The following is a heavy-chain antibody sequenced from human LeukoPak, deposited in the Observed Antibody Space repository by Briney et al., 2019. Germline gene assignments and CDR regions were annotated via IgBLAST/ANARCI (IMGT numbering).Heavy chain of an antibody. J-gene: IGHJ4*02. Sequence: GGSLRLSCAASGFTFSSYWMSWVRQAPGKGLEWVANIKQDGSEKYYVDSVKGRFTISRDNAKNSLYLQMNSLRAEDTAVYYCARAMYSSSLAFDYWGQGTLVTVSS. CDR3: ARAMYSSSLAFDY. D-gene: IGHD6-13*01. CDR1: GFTFSSYW. V-gene: IGHV3-7*01. CDR2: IKQDGSEK.